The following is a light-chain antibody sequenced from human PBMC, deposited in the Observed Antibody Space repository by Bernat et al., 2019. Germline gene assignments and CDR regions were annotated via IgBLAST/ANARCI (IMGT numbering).Light chain of an antibody. CDR2: ENN. J-gene: IGLJ1*01. V-gene: IGLV1-51*02. CDR3: GTWDSRLSAYV. Sequence: QSVLTQPPSVSAAPGQKVTISCSGSSSNIGNNYVSWFQQLPGTAPKLLIYENNKRPSGIPDRFSGSKSGTSDTLGITGLQTGDEADYYCGTWDSRLSAYVFGTGTKVTVL. CDR1: SSNIGNNY.